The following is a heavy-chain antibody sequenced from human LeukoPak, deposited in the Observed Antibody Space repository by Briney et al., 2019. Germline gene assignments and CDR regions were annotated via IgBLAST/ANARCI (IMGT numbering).Heavy chain of an antibody. CDR2: IYSSGST. CDR1: RDSISNYH. V-gene: IGHV4-59*01. Sequence: NSSETLSLSCTVSRDSISNYHWTWIRQPPGKGLEWIGYIYSSGSTNYNPSLNSRVTMSVDTSKNQFSLKLTSVTTADTALYYCARGRRIAPPVLGWGPKPYHYYYYMDVWGKGTPVTVSS. J-gene: IGHJ6*03. D-gene: IGHD3-10*01. CDR3: ARGRRIAPPVLGWGPKPYHYYYYMDV.